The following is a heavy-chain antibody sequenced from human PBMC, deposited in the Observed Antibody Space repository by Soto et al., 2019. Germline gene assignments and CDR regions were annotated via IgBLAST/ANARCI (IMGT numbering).Heavy chain of an antibody. V-gene: IGHV4-34*01. D-gene: IGHD6-13*01. CDR3: ARAAAAVYYYYYGMDV. CDR1: VGSFSGYY. CDR2: INHIGST. J-gene: IGHJ6*02. Sequence: PSETLSLTGAVYVGSFSGYYWSWIRQPPGKGLEWIGEINHIGSTNYNPSLKSRVTISVDTSKNQFSLKLSSVTAADTAVYYCARAAAAVYYYYYGMDVWGQGTTVTVSS.